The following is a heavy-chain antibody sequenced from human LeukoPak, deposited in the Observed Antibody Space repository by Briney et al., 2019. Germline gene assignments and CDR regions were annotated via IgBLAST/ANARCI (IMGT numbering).Heavy chain of an antibody. CDR2: IHQSGST. J-gene: IGHJ4*02. Sequence: SETLSLTCTVSGYSIRNGYFWGWVRQSPGKGLEWIGNIHQSGSTSYNPSLKSRVTISVDTSKNQFSLKLSSVTAADTAVYYCAKYFAATGESHLDHWGQGSLVTVSS. V-gene: IGHV4-38-2*02. CDR1: GYSIRNGYF. CDR3: AKYFAATGESHLDH. D-gene: IGHD6-13*01.